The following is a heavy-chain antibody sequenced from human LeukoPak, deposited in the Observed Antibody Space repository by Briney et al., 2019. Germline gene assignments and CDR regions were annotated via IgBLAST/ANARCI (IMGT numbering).Heavy chain of an antibody. Sequence: GASVKVSCKASGGTFSSYAISWVRQAPGQGLEWMGRIIPILGIANYAQKFQGRVTITADKSTSTAYMGLSSLRSEDTAVYYCARETLEVTNGYFDYWGQGTLVTVSS. D-gene: IGHD3-3*01. V-gene: IGHV1-69*04. CDR1: GGTFSSYA. J-gene: IGHJ4*02. CDR2: IIPILGIA. CDR3: ARETLEVTNGYFDY.